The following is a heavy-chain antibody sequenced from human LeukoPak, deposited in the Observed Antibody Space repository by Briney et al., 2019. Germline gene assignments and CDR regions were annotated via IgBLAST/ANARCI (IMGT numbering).Heavy chain of an antibody. D-gene: IGHD3-22*01. CDR1: GFTFSNYA. Sequence: PGGSLRLSCAASGFTFSNYAMSWVRQAPGKGLEWVSAISGSGGSTYYADSVKGRFTISRDNSKNALYLQVNSLRAEGTALYYCAKDRAYYYDSSGYSGWFDPWGQGTLVTVSS. CDR3: AKDRAYYYDSSGYSGWFDP. J-gene: IGHJ5*02. CDR2: ISGSGGST. V-gene: IGHV3-23*01.